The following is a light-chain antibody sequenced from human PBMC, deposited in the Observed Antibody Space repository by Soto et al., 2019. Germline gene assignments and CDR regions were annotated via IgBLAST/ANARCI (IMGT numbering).Light chain of an antibody. CDR1: SSNIGANYD. CDR2: HSS. CDR3: QSYDSSLSGSVV. J-gene: IGLJ2*01. V-gene: IGLV1-40*01. Sequence: QSVLTQPPSVSGAPGQRVTISCTGSSSNIGANYDVHWYQQLPGTAPKLLIYHSSNRPSGVPDRFSGSKSGTSASLAITGLQAEDEADYYCQSYDSSLSGSVVFGGGTKLTVL.